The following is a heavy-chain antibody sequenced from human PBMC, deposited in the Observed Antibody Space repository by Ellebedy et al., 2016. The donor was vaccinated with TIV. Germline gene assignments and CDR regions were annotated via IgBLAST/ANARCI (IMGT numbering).Heavy chain of an antibody. V-gene: IGHV1-69*13. CDR2: IIAVFGTT. J-gene: IGHJ1*01. D-gene: IGHD3-22*01. CDR3: ARVSGYYHGYLQH. Sequence: SVKVSCKASGGPFSSSAISWVRQAPGQGLEWMGGIIAVFGTTNYAQKFQGRVTITADEPTSTVYMEVSSLRSEDTAVYYCARVSGYYHGYLQHWGQGTLVIVSS. CDR1: GGPFSSSA.